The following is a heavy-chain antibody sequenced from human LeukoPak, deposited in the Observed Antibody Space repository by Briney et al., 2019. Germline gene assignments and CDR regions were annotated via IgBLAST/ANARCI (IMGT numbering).Heavy chain of an antibody. Sequence: PSETLSLTCTVSGGSISSYYWSWIRQPPGKGLEWIGQINHSGSTNYNPSLKSRVTISIDTSKNQVSLKMSSVTAADTAVYYCAKSGGYGLIDYWGQGTLVTVSS. V-gene: IGHV4-34*01. J-gene: IGHJ4*01. D-gene: IGHD6-25*01. CDR1: GGSISSYY. CDR2: INHSGST. CDR3: AKSGGYGLIDY.